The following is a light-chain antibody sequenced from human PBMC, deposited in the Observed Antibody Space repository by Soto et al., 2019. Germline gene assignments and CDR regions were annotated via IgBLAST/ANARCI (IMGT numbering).Light chain of an antibody. CDR2: DAS. CDR1: QGVTTH. J-gene: IGKJ5*01. Sequence: EIIMTQSPGTLSVSPGERATLFCRAAQGVTTHFAWYQQKPGQAPRILIYDASNRATGIPARFSGSGYGTDFTLTISSLEPEDFAVYYCQQRSNWPTFGQGTRLEIK. V-gene: IGKV3D-11*01. CDR3: QQRSNWPT.